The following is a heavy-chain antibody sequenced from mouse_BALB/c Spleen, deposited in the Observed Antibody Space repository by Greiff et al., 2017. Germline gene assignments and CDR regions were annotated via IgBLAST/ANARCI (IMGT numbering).Heavy chain of an antibody. CDR3: ARPLTTDYAMDY. Sequence: EVQLVESGGGLVKPGGSLKLSCAASGFTFSDYYMYWVRQTPEKRLEWVATISDGGSYTYYPDSVKGRFTISRDNAKNNLYLQMSSLKSEDTAMYYCARPLTTDYAMDYWGQGTSVTVSS. CDR1: GFTFSDYY. J-gene: IGHJ4*01. CDR2: ISDGGSYT. V-gene: IGHV5-4*02. D-gene: IGHD1-1*01.